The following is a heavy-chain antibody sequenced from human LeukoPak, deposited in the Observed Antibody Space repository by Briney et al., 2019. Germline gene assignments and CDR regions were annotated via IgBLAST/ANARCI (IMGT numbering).Heavy chain of an antibody. CDR3: ARHTYDFWSGSPGDV. CDR2: INIDGSTT. Sequence: PGGSLRLSCAASGFSFSSYWMHWVRQAPGKGLVWVSRINIDGSTTTYADSVKGRFTISRDNAKNSLYLQMNSLRAEDTAVYYCARHTYDFWSGSPGDVWGQGTTVTVSS. V-gene: IGHV3-74*01. D-gene: IGHD3-3*01. J-gene: IGHJ6*02. CDR1: GFSFSSYW.